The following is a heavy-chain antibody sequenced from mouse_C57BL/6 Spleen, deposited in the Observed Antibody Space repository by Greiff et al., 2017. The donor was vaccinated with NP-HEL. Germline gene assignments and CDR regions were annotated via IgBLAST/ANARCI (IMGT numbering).Heavy chain of an antibody. CDR2: ISYDGSN. V-gene: IGHV3-6*01. CDR1: GYSITSGYY. CDR3: ARDPDGSAFAY. D-gene: IGHD1-1*01. J-gene: IGHJ3*01. Sequence: EVQLQQSGPGLVKPSQSLSLTCSVTGYSITSGYYWNWIRQFPGNKLEWMGYISYDGSNNYNPSLKNRISITRDTSKNQFFLKLNSVTTEDTATYYCARDPDGSAFAYWGQGTLVTVSA.